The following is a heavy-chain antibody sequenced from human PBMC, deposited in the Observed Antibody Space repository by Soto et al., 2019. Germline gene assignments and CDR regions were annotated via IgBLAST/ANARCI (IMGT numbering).Heavy chain of an antibody. Sequence: QVQLQESGPGLVKPSGTLSLTCAVSGGSISSSNWWSWVRQPPGKGLEWIGGIYHSGSTNYNPSLKSRVTISVDKSKNQFSLKLSSVTAADTAVYYCARADSVDTAMVNGDWFDPWGQGTLVTVSS. V-gene: IGHV4-4*02. CDR1: GGSISSSNW. J-gene: IGHJ5*02. D-gene: IGHD5-18*01. CDR3: ARADSVDTAMVNGDWFDP. CDR2: IYHSGST.